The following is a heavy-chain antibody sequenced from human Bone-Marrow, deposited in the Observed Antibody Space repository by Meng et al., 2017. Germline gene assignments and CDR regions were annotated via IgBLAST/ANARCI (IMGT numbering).Heavy chain of an antibody. CDR2: ISYDGSNK. CDR1: GFTFSSYA. CDR3: ANDESSYDSNGPIDY. J-gene: IGHJ4*02. Sequence: GESLKISCAASGFTFSSYAMHWVRQAPGKGLEWVAVISYDGSNKYYADSVKGRFTISRDNSKSTVSLQMNSLRVEDTATYFCANDESSYDSNGPIDYWGQGTLVTVSS. V-gene: IGHV3-30*04. D-gene: IGHD3-22*01.